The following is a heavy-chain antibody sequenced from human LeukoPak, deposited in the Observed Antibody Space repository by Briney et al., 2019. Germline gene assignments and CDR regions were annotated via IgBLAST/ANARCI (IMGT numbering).Heavy chain of an antibody. D-gene: IGHD3-10*01. Sequence: PGGSLRLSCAVSGSSVRGNYMSWVRQAPGKGLQWVSIIYSGESTYYADSVKGRFTTSRDHSKNTLYLQMNRLRAEDTAVYYCAREGAYGSGSYEHWGQGTLVTVAS. CDR1: GSSVRGNY. V-gene: IGHV3-53*01. CDR3: AREGAYGSGSYEH. J-gene: IGHJ4*02. CDR2: IYSGEST.